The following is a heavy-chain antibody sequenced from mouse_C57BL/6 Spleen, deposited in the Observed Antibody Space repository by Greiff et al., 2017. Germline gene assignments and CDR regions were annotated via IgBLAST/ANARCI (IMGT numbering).Heavy chain of an antibody. CDR2: ISSGSSTI. Sequence: DVKLVESGGGLVKPGGSLKLSCAASGFTFSDYGMHWVRQAPEKGLEWVAYISSGSSTIYYADTVKGRFTISRDNAKNTLFLQMTSLRSEDTAMYYCARRHYGSSYDFDYWGQGTTLTVSS. D-gene: IGHD1-1*01. J-gene: IGHJ2*01. CDR1: GFTFSDYG. CDR3: ARRHYGSSYDFDY. V-gene: IGHV5-17*01.